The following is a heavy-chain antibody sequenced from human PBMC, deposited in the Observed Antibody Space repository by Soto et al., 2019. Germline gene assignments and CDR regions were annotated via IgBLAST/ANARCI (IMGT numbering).Heavy chain of an antibody. CDR1: GGSISSGDYY. J-gene: IGHJ5*02. Sequence: SETLSLTCTVSGGSISSGDYYWRCIRERPGKGLEWIGYIYYSGSTFYNPSLKNRVTISLDTSKIQFSLKLSSVTAADTAVYYCVRGGSDNWFDPWGQGTLVTVSS. CDR3: VRGGSDNWFDP. V-gene: IGHV4-30-4*01. D-gene: IGHD3-16*01. CDR2: IYYSGST.